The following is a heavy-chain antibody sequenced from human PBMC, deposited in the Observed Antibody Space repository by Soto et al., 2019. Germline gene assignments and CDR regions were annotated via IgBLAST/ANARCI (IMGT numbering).Heavy chain of an antibody. CDR2: IYHRGST. V-gene: IGHV4-30-2*01. CDR3: ASGLVTTLHY. D-gene: IGHD4-17*01. Sequence: PSETLSLTCAVSGGSISSGGYSWSWIRQPPGKGLEWIGYIYHRGSTYYNPSLKSRVTISVDRSKNQFSLKLSSVTAADTAVYYCASGLVTTLHYWGQGTLVTVSS. CDR1: GGSISSGGYS. J-gene: IGHJ4*02.